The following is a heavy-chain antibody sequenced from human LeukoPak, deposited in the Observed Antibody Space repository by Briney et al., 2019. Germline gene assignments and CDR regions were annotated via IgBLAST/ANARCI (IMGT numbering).Heavy chain of an antibody. CDR1: GYTLTELS. D-gene: IGHD2-15*01. CDR2: FDPEDGET. Sequence: ASVKVSCKVSGYTLTELSMHWVRQAPGKGLEWMGGFDPEDGETIYAQKFQGRVTMTEDTSTDTAYMELSSLRSEDTAVYYCATLTDIVVVVAGPRPTYWYFDLWGRGTLVTVSS. J-gene: IGHJ2*01. V-gene: IGHV1-24*01. CDR3: ATLTDIVVVVAGPRPTYWYFDL.